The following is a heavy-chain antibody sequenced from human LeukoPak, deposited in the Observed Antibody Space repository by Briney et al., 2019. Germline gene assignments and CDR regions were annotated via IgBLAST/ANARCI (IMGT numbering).Heavy chain of an antibody. CDR3: ARYRRHGQNGLDY. J-gene: IGHJ4*02. CDR1: GGSISNGNHF. V-gene: IGHV4-61*02. D-gene: IGHD5-24*01. CDR2: IFASGST. Sequence: SETLSLTCTVSGGSISNGNHFWTWIRQPAGKGLEWIGRIFASGSTNYNPSLESRLTMSIDSSKKQFSLKLGSVTSADTAVYYCARYRRHGQNGLDYWGQGMLVTVSS.